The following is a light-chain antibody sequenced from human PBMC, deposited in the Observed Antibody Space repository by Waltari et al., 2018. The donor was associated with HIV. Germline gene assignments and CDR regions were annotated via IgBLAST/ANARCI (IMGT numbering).Light chain of an antibody. CDR1: SSDVGGYNY. J-gene: IGLJ2*01. V-gene: IGLV2-14*01. Sequence: QSALTQPASVSGSPGQSITISCTGTSSDVGGYNYVSLYQQHPGKAPKLMIYDVSNRTAGVVNLYPCPTSANTTTLTISGLKAEDEADYYCSPNTSSNSVVCGVGIKQTV. CDR2: DVS. CDR3: SPNTSSNSVV.